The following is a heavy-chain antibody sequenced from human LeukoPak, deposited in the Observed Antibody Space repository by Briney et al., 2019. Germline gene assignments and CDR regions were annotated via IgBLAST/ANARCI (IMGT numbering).Heavy chain of an antibody. CDR2: IRDVSDGT. CDR3: VKDLNWAFDY. J-gene: IGHJ4*02. D-gene: IGHD3-16*01. CDR1: GFTFNKSP. V-gene: IGHV3-48*01. Sequence: TGGSLRLSCAASGFTFNKSPMNWVRQAPGKGLEWISNIRDVSDGTTYADSVKGRFTISRDNAKNSLYLQINSLRAEDTAVYYCVKDLNWAFDYWGQGTLVTVSS.